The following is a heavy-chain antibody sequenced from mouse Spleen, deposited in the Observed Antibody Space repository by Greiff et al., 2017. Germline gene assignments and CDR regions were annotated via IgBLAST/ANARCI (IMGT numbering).Heavy chain of an antibody. CDR2: INPSTGGT. CDR3: ARGNYPAWFAY. D-gene: IGHD2-1*01. V-gene: IGHV1-42*01. J-gene: IGHJ3*01. CDR1: GYSFTGYY. Sequence: EVKLVESGPELVKPGASVKISCKASGYSFTGYYMNWVKQSPEKSLEWIGEINPSTGGTTYNQKFKAKATLTVDKSSSTAYMQLKSLTSEDSAVYYCARGNYPAWFAYWGQGTLVTVSA.